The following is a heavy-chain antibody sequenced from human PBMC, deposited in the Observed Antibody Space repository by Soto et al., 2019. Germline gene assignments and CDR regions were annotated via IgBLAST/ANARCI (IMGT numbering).Heavy chain of an antibody. CDR2: ISSSSSYI. Sequence: EVQLVESGGGLVKPGGSLRLSCAASGFTFSSYSMNWVRQAPGKGLEWVSSISSSSSYIYYADSVKGRFTISRDNAKNSLYLQMNSLRAEDTAVYYCARDQTVPPYNWNYQYNWFDPWGQGTLVTVSS. CDR1: GFTFSSYS. D-gene: IGHD1-7*01. J-gene: IGHJ5*02. CDR3: ARDQTVPPYNWNYQYNWFDP. V-gene: IGHV3-21*01.